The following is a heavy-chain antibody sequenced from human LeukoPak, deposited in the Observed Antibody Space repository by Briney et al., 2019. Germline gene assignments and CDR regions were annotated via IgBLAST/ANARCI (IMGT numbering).Heavy chain of an antibody. D-gene: IGHD6-19*01. V-gene: IGHV4-59*01. J-gene: IGHJ4*02. CDR3: ARASSYSNDWYAGFLDY. CDR1: GASISSYS. CDR2: AYYSGST. Sequence: SETLSLTCAVSGASISSYSWSWIRQPPGKGLEWIGSAYYSGSTNYNPSLKSRVTMAVDTSKNQFSPRVSSVTAADTAVYYCARASSYSNDWYAGFLDYWGQGTLVTVSS.